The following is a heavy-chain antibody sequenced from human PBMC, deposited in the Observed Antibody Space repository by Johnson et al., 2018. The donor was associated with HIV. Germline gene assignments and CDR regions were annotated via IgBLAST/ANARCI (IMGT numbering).Heavy chain of an antibody. V-gene: IGHV3-9*01. J-gene: IGHJ3*02. D-gene: IGHD1-26*01. Sequence: VQLVESGGGLVQPGRSLRLSCAASGFTFDDYAMHWVRQAPGKGLEWVSGISWNSGSIGYADSVKGRFTISRDNSKNTLYLQMNSLRAEDTAVYYCAKDQGIVGATVFDIWGQGTMVTVSS. CDR3: AKDQGIVGATVFDI. CDR2: ISWNSGSI. CDR1: GFTFDDYA.